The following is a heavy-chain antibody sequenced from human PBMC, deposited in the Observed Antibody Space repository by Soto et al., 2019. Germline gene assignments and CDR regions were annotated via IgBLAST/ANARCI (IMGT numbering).Heavy chain of an antibody. Sequence: SETLSLTCTVSGGSISDISYCWGWIRQPPGKGLQWIGCMFYSGATYYNPSLKNRVTLSVDTSNNEFSLKLVSVTAPDTAVYYCARHKSGSDWLDPWGQGTL. CDR3: ARHKSGSDWLDP. CDR2: MFYSGAT. D-gene: IGHD2-15*01. CDR1: GGSISDISYC. V-gene: IGHV4-39*01. J-gene: IGHJ5*02.